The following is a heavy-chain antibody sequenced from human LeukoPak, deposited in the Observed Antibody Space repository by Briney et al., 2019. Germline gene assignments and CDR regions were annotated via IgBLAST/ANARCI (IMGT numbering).Heavy chain of an antibody. D-gene: IGHD4-11*01. V-gene: IGHV3-74*01. J-gene: IGHJ4*02. CDR1: GFTFSNYW. CDR3: ARSNQADDY. CDR2: ISTGGSST. Sequence: GGSLRLSCTASGFTFSNYWMHWVRQVPGKGLVWVSRISTGGSSTTYADSVKGRFTISRDNAKNTLYLQMNSLRVEDTAVYYCARSNQADDYWGQGNLVTVSS.